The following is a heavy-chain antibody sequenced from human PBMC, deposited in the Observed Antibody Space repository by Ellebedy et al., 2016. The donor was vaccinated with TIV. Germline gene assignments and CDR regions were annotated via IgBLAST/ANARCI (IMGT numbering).Heavy chain of an antibody. CDR2: ISYDGSNE. Sequence: PGGSLRLSCAASGFTFSSYGMHWVRQAPGKGLEWVAIISYDGSNEVYADSVKGRFTISRDNSKNTLSLQLNSLRADDTAVYYGARGMTNHYFDYWGQGTLVTVSS. V-gene: IGHV3-30*03. D-gene: IGHD4-11*01. J-gene: IGHJ4*02. CDR1: GFTFSSYG. CDR3: ARGMTNHYFDY.